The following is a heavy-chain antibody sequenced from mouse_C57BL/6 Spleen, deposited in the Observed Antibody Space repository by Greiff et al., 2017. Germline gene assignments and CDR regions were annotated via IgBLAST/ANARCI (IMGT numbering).Heavy chain of an antibody. CDR2: IYPGDGDT. CDR1: GYAFSSSW. V-gene: IGHV1-82*01. J-gene: IGHJ2*01. D-gene: IGHD1-1*01. Sequence: VQLQQSGPELVKPGASVKLSCKASGYAFSSSWMNWVKQRPGKGLEWIGRIYPGDGDTNYNGKFKGKATLPADKSSSTAYMQLSRLPSEDSAVYFCAKETSGVGTVDYWGQGTTLTVSS. CDR3: AKETSGVGTVDY.